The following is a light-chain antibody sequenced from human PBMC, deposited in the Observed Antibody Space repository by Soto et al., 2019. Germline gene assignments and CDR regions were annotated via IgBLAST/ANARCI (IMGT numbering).Light chain of an antibody. CDR3: HVWDSSSDHYV. Sequence: VLTQAPSVSVAPGQTARITCGGNNIGSKSVHWYQQKAGQAPALVVYDDSDRPSGIPERFSGSNSGNTATLTISRVEAGDEADYYCHVWDSSSDHYVFGSGTKVTVL. V-gene: IGLV3-21*02. CDR1: NIGSKS. CDR2: DDS. J-gene: IGLJ1*01.